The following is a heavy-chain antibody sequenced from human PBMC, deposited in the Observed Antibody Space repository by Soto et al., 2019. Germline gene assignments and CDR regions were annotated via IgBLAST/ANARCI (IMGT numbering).Heavy chain of an antibody. V-gene: IGHV3-74*01. CDR2: INSDGSST. CDR3: ARAENYYDSSGYYYPFDY. J-gene: IGHJ4*02. D-gene: IGHD3-22*01. Sequence: GGSLRLSCAASGFTFSSYWMHWVRQAPGKGLVWVSRINSDGSSTSYADSVKGRFTISRDNAKNTLYLQMNRLRAEDTAVYYCARAENYYDSSGYYYPFDYWGQGTLVTVSS. CDR1: GFTFSSYW.